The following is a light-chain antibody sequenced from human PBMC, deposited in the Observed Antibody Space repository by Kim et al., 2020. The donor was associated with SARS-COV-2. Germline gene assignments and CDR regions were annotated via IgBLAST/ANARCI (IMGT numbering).Light chain of an antibody. V-gene: IGLV1-44*01. Sequence: QSVLTQAPSASGPPGQRVTISCSGSTSNIGNNYVNWYRQVPGTAPQLLIYSSRQRPSGIPARFSGSKSGTSASLVISGLQSEDEADYYCAAWDDSLNGPVFGTVTKVNVL. J-gene: IGLJ1*01. CDR1: TSNIGNNY. CDR3: AAWDDSLNGPV. CDR2: SSR.